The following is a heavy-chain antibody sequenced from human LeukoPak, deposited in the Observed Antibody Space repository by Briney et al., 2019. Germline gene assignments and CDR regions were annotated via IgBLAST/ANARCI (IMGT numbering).Heavy chain of an antibody. CDR3: ARDFFDSIQSLSRTEGFDP. Sequence: SVKVSCKASGGTFSSYAISWVRQAPGQGLEWMRGIIPIFGTANYAQKFQGRVTITTDESTSTAYMELSSLRSEDTAVYYCARDFFDSIQSLSRTEGFDPWGQGTLVTVSS. D-gene: IGHD3-3*02. J-gene: IGHJ5*02. CDR1: GGTFSSYA. CDR2: IIPIFGTA. V-gene: IGHV1-69*05.